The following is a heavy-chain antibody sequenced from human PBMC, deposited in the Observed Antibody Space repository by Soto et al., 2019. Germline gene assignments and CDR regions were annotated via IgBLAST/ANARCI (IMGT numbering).Heavy chain of an antibody. Sequence: GGSLRLSCAASGFTISSYAMHWVRQAPGKGLEWVSAISGSGGSTYYADSVKGRFTISRDNSKNTLYLQMNSLRAEDTAVYYCAKLGTAIFGVAHFDYWGQGTLVTVSS. V-gene: IGHV3-23*01. J-gene: IGHJ4*02. CDR1: GFTISSYA. CDR3: AKLGTAIFGVAHFDY. CDR2: ISGSGGST. D-gene: IGHD3-3*01.